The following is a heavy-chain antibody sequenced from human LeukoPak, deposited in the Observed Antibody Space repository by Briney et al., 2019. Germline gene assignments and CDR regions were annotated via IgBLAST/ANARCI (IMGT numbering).Heavy chain of an antibody. D-gene: IGHD7-27*01. CDR1: GFTFSSYA. J-gene: IGHJ4*02. CDR3: ASLEYWGGPDY. Sequence: GGSLRLSCAASGFTFSSYAMSWVRQAPGKGLEWVSAISGSGGSTYYADSVKGRFTISRDNARNSLHLQMNSLRAEDTAVYYCASLEYWGGPDYWGQGTLVTVSS. V-gene: IGHV3-23*01. CDR2: ISGSGGST.